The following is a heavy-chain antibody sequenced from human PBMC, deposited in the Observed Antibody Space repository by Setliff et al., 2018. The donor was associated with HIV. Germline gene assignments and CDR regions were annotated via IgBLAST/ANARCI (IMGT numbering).Heavy chain of an antibody. Sequence: PSETLSLTCKVSGGSISSYYWSWIRQPPGKGLEWIGYIYYSGSTNYNPSLRSRVTISVDTSKILFSLKLSSVTAADTAVYYCARGYGAAGGGYWGQGTLVTVSS. CDR3: ARGYGAAGGGY. D-gene: IGHD6-25*01. CDR2: IYYSGST. V-gene: IGHV4-59*08. J-gene: IGHJ4*02. CDR1: GGSISSYY.